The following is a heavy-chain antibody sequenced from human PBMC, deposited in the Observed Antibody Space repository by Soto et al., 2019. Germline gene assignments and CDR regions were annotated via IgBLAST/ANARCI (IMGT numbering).Heavy chain of an antibody. D-gene: IGHD2-15*01. CDR2: ISYDGSNK. CDR3: AKDDTEDVGYYYGMDG. J-gene: IGHJ6*02. CDR1: GFTFSSYG. V-gene: IGHV3-30*18. Sequence: GGSLRLSCAASGFTFSSYGMHWVRQAPGKGLEWVAVISYDGSNKYYADSVKGRFTISRDNSKNTLYLQMNSLRAEDTAVYYCAKDDTEDVGYYYGMDGWGQGNTVTVSS.